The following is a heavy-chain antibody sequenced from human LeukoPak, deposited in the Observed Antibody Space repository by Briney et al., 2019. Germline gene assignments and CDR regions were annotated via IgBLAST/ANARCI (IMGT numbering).Heavy chain of an antibody. CDR3: ARDFAESFGEPSNKGENYAYYGMDV. J-gene: IGHJ6*02. CDR1: GLRISDYY. D-gene: IGHD3-10*01. V-gene: IGHV3-66*02. CDR2: VYSGPGGST. Sequence: GGSLRLSCEASGLRISDYYMSWVRQAPGKGLEWVSVVYSGPGGSTYYAESVKGRFTISRDNSKKTLYLQMNTLRGEDTAVYYCARDFAESFGEPSNKGENYAYYGMDVWGQGTTVTVSS.